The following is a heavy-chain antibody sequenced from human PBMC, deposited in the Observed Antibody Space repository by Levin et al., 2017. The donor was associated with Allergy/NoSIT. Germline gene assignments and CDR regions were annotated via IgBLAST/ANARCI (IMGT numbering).Heavy chain of an antibody. CDR3: AKDHLPDIAAAGTAPDY. V-gene: IGHV3-23*01. J-gene: IGHJ4*02. CDR1: GFTFSSYA. Sequence: GGSLRLSCAASGFTFSSYAMSWVRQAPGKGLEWVSAISGSGYSAYYADSVKDRFTISRDNSRNTLYLQMNSQRAEDTAVYYCAKDHLPDIAAAGTAPDYWGQGTLVTVSS. CDR2: ISGSGYSA. D-gene: IGHD6-13*01.